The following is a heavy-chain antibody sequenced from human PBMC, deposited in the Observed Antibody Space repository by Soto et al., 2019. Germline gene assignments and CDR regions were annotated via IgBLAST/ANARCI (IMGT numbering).Heavy chain of an antibody. CDR1: GFTFTRYS. V-gene: IGHV3-21*06. J-gene: IGHJ4*02. CDR3: ARESEDLTSNFDY. Sequence: TGGSLRLSCAASGFTFTRYSMNWVRQAPGKGLEWVSSISSTTNYIYYGDSMKGRFTISRDNAKNSLYLEMNSLRAEDTAVYYCARESEDLTSNFDYWGQVSLVTFSS. CDR2: ISSTTNYI.